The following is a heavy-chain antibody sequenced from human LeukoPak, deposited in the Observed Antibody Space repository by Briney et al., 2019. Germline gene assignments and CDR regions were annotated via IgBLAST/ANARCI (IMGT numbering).Heavy chain of an antibody. V-gene: IGHV3-30*02. D-gene: IGHD6-13*01. Sequence: GGSLRLSCAASGFTFDDYGMSWVRQAPGKGLEWVAFIRYDGSNKYYADSVKGRFTISRDNSKNTLYLQMNSLRAEDTAVYYCAKIEGGSSWSYFDYWGQGTLVTVSS. CDR1: GFTFDDYG. CDR3: AKIEGGSSWSYFDY. CDR2: IRYDGSNK. J-gene: IGHJ4*02.